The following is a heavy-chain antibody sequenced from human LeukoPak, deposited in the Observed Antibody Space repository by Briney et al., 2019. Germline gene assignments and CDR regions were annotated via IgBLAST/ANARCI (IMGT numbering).Heavy chain of an antibody. V-gene: IGHV3-74*03. CDR3: AKDEGERREQQLEITILYYYYGMDV. CDR1: GFTISNYW. J-gene: IGHJ6*02. Sequence: PGGSLRLSCVGSGFTISNYWMHWVRQAPGTGLVWVSRIHPDGSITTYADSVKGRFTISRDNAKNTLYLQMNSLRAEDTAVYYCAKDEGERREQQLEITILYYYYGMDVWGQGTTVTVSS. CDR2: IHPDGSIT. D-gene: IGHD6-13*01.